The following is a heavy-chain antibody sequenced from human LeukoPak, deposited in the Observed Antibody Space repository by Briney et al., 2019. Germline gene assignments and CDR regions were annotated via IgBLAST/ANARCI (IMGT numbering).Heavy chain of an antibody. D-gene: IGHD3-22*01. CDR2: IKQDGSEK. CDR3: AREVGDYYDSSGYYYVPYYFDY. CDR1: GFTFSSYW. V-gene: IGHV3-7*01. Sequence: GGSLRLSCAASGFTFSSYWMSWVRQAPGKGLEWVANIKQDGSEKYYVDSVKGRFTISRDNAKNSLYLQMNSLRAEDTAVYYCAREVGDYYDSSGYYYVPYYFDYWGQGTLVTVSS. J-gene: IGHJ4*02.